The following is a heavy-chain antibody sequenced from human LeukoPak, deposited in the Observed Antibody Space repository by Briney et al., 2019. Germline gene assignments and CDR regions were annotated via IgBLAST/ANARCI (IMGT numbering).Heavy chain of an antibody. CDR2: IYHSGST. CDR3: ARGSSIAARPGYFDY. D-gene: IGHD6-6*01. Sequence: PSETLSLTCAVSGGSISSSNWWSWVRQPPGKGLEWIGEIYHSGSTNYNPSLKSRVTISVDKSKNQFSLKLSSVTAADTAVYYCARGSSIAARPGYFDYWGQGTLVTVSS. V-gene: IGHV4-4*02. CDR1: GGSISSSNW. J-gene: IGHJ4*02.